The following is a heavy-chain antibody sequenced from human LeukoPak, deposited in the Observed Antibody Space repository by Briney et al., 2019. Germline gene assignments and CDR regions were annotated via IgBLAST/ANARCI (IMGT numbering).Heavy chain of an antibody. CDR2: IYHSGST. CDR1: GGSISSSNW. Sequence: SETLSLTCAVSGGSISSSNWWTWARQPSGKGLEWIGEIYHSGSTNYNPSLKSRVTISVDKSKNQFSLKLSSVTAADTAVYYCARQSGYSNGFDYWGQGTLVTVSS. V-gene: IGHV4-4*02. CDR3: ARQSGYSNGFDY. D-gene: IGHD5-18*01. J-gene: IGHJ4*02.